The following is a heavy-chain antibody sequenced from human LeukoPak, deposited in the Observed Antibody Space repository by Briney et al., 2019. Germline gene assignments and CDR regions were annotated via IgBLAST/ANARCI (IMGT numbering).Heavy chain of an antibody. V-gene: IGHV4-59*01. CDR3: ARVDIAAAPAYFDY. Sequence: SETLSLTCTVSGGSISSYYWSWIRQPPGKGLEWIGYIYYSGSTNYNPSLKSRVTISVDTSKNQFSLKLSSVTAADTAVYYCARVDIAAAPAYFDYWGQGTLVTVSS. CDR1: GGSISSYY. D-gene: IGHD6-13*01. J-gene: IGHJ4*02. CDR2: IYYSGST.